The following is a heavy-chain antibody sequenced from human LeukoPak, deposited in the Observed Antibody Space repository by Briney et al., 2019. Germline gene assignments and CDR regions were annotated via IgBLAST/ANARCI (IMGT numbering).Heavy chain of an antibody. D-gene: IGHD3-22*01. CDR3: AMGLNNYYDSSGLDY. J-gene: IGHJ4*02. V-gene: IGHV5-51*01. CDR1: GYSFTSYW. CDR2: IYPGDSDT. Sequence: GESLKISCKGSGYSFTSYWIGWVRQMPGKGLEWMGIIYPGDSDTRYSPSFQGQVTISADKSISTAYLQWSSLKASDTAIYYCAMGLNNYYDSSGLDYWGQGTLVTVSS.